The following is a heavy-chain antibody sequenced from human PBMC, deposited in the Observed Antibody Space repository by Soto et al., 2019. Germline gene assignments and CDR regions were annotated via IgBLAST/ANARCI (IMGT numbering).Heavy chain of an antibody. CDR1: GFTFSDYY. Sequence: QVPLVESGGGLVKPGGSLRLSCAASGFTFSDYYMSWIRQARRKGPEWVSYISSSGRSIYYADSVKGRFTMSRDNAKNSLYQQMNSLRAEDPAVYYCARDALNPFPDAAFDICGQGAMVPVSS. CDR2: ISSSGRSI. CDR3: ARDALNPFPDAAFDI. V-gene: IGHV3-11*01. J-gene: IGHJ3*02.